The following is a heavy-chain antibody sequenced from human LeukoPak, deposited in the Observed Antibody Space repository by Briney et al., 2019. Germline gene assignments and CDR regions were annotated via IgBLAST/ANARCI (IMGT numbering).Heavy chain of an antibody. CDR3: AKGVVGAFYYFDY. CDR1: GFTFSDYY. CDR2: ISRGGSTT. Sequence: PGGSLRLSCAASGFTFSDYYMNWIRQALGKGLEWVSYISRGGSTTYYADSVKGRFTISRDNAKNSLYLQMNSLRAEDTAVYYCAKGVVGAFYYFDYWGQGTLVTVSS. V-gene: IGHV3-11*01. D-gene: IGHD1-26*01. J-gene: IGHJ4*02.